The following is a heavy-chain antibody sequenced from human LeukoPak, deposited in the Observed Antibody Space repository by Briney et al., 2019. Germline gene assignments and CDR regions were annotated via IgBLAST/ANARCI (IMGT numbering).Heavy chain of an antibody. CDR1: GGTFSSYA. J-gene: IGHJ3*02. V-gene: IGHV1-69*13. CDR2: IIPIFGTA. Sequence: GASVKVSCKASGGTFSSYAISWVRQAPGQGLEWMGGIIPIFGTANYAQKFQGRVTITADESTSTAYMELSSLRSEDTAVYYCVRGRMATEDAFDIWGQGTMVTVSS. D-gene: IGHD2-8*01. CDR3: VRGRMATEDAFDI.